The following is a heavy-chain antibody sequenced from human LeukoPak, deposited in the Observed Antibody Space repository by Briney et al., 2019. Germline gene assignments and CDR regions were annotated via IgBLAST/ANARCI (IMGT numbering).Heavy chain of an antibody. CDR2: IRYDGSNK. Sequence: GGSLRLSCAASGFTFSSYAMSWVRQAPGKGLEWVAFIRYDGSNKYYADSVKGRFTISRDNSKNTLYLQMNSLRAEDTAVYYCAKAGCTSCYSGTKYYFDYRGQGTLVTVSS. J-gene: IGHJ4*02. CDR3: AKAGCTSCYSGTKYYFDY. V-gene: IGHV3-30*02. D-gene: IGHD2-2*01. CDR1: GFTFSSYA.